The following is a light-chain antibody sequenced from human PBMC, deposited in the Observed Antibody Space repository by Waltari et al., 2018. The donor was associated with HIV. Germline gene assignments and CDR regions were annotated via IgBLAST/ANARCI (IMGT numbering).Light chain of an antibody. J-gene: IGKJ4*01. V-gene: IGKV1-39*01. CDR1: QTISSY. CDR2: TAS. Sequence: DIQMTQSPSSLSASVGDRVTITCRASQTISSYLNWYQQKPGKAPNLLIYTASSLQSGVPSRFRGSGSGTDFTLTISSLQPEDFATYYCQQSYSTPPTFGGG. CDR3: QQSYSTPPT.